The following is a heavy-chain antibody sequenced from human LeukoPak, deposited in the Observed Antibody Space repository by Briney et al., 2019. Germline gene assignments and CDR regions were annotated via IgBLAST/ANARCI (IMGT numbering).Heavy chain of an antibody. CDR1: GYTFTSYG. J-gene: IGHJ5*02. CDR3: ARVEYYDFWSGYYGNWFDP. V-gene: IGHV1-69*13. CDR2: IIPIFGTA. D-gene: IGHD3-3*01. Sequence: GASVKVSCKASGYTFTSYGISWVRQAPGQGLEWMGGIIPIFGTANYAQKFQGRVTITADESTSTAYMELSSLRSEDTAVYYCARVEYYDFWSGYYGNWFDPWGQGTLVTVSS.